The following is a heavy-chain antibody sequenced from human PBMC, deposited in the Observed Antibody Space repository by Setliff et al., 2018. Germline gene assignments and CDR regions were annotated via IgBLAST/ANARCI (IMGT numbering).Heavy chain of an antibody. CDR1: GFTFSSYW. D-gene: IGHD5-18*01. J-gene: IGHJ6*02. CDR2: IKQDGSEK. Sequence: LRLSCAASGFTFSSYWMSWVRQAPGKGLEWVANIKQDGSEKYYVDSVKGRFTISRDNAKNSLYLQMKSLRAEDTAVYYCARGDRWGYSYGPYYYGMDVWGQGTTVTVSS. V-gene: IGHV3-7*01. CDR3: ARGDRWGYSYGPYYYGMDV.